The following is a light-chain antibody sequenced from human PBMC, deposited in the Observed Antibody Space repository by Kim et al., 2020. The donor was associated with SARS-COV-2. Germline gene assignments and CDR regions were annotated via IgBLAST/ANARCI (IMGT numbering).Light chain of an antibody. CDR3: AAWDDSLNGYYV. CDR1: SSNIGSNT. V-gene: IGLV1-44*01. J-gene: IGLJ1*01. Sequence: QSVLTQPPSASGTPGQRVTISCSGSSSNIGSNTVNWYQQLPGTAPKLLIYSNNQRPSGAPDRFSGSKSGTSASLAISGLQSEAEADYYCAAWDDSLNGYYVFGTGTKVTVL. CDR2: SNN.